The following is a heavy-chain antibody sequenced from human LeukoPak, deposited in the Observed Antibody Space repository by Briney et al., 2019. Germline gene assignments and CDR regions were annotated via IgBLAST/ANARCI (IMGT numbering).Heavy chain of an antibody. CDR1: GYTFTGYY. CDR2: MNPNSGNT. D-gene: IGHD6-19*01. V-gene: IGHV1-8*02. J-gene: IGHJ4*02. Sequence: ASVKVSCKASGYTFTGYYMHWVRQAPGQGLEWMGWMNPNSGNTGYAQKFQGRVTMTRNTSISTAYMELSSLRSEDTAVYYCARVNRIAVAGTSMYWGQGTLVTVSS. CDR3: ARVNRIAVAGTSMY.